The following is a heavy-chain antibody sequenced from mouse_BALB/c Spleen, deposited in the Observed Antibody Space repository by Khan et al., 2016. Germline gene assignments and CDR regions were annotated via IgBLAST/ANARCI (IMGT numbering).Heavy chain of an antibody. CDR3: ATTVVSPRFAY. CDR1: GYSITSDYA. V-gene: IGHV3-2*02. D-gene: IGHD2-1*01. J-gene: IGHJ3*01. CDR2: ISYSGST. Sequence: EVQLQESGPGLVKPSQSLSLTCTVTGYSITSDYAWNWIRQFPGNKLEWMGYISYSGSTSYNPSLKSRISITRDTSKNQFFLQLNSVTTADAATDVDATTVVSPRFAYWGQGTLVTVSA.